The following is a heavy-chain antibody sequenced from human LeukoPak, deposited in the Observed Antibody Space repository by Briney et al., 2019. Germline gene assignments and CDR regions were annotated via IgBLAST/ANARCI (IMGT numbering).Heavy chain of an antibody. D-gene: IGHD2-15*01. CDR1: GYTFTMYD. Sequence: GPSVRVSCTASGYTFTMYDINGVRPATGQGRGWMGWMNPNRGNTGYAQKFQGRVTMTRSTSISTAYMELSSLRSEDTAVYYCARVRARSVAATRGYYFDYWGQGTLVTVSS. V-gene: IGHV1-8*01. J-gene: IGHJ4*02. CDR3: ARVRARSVAATRGYYFDY. CDR2: MNPNRGNT.